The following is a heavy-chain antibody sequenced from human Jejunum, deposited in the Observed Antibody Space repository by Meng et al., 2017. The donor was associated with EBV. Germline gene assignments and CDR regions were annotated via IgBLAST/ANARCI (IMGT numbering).Heavy chain of an antibody. CDR2: INRSGSS. CDR1: GGSFSDYS. V-gene: IGHV4-34*01. CDR3: ARGGLVCPGPSGGDCHTFYFEY. D-gene: IGHD2-21*02. Sequence: QVQLQQWGAGLLKPSETLSLTCAGYGGSFSDYSWTWIRQSPDKGLEWIGEINRSGSSSYNPSLKSRVTMSVDPSKNHFSLRLSSVSAADTAVYYCARGGLVCPGPSGGDCHTFYFEYWDQGHLVTVSS. J-gene: IGHJ4*02.